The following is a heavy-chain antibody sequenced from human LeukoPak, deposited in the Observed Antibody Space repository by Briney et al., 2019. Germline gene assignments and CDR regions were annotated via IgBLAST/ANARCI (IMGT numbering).Heavy chain of an antibody. CDR2: IRSKTNNYAT. V-gene: IGHV3-73*01. Sequence: GGSLRLSCAASGFTFTTYWMGWVRQASGKGLEWVGRIRSKTNNYATAYAASLKGRFIISRDDSNNTAYLQMNSLKIEDTAVYYCTSRTEDGDCWGQGTLVTVSS. CDR3: TSRTEDGDC. CDR1: GFTFTTYW. J-gene: IGHJ4*02. D-gene: IGHD2-8*02.